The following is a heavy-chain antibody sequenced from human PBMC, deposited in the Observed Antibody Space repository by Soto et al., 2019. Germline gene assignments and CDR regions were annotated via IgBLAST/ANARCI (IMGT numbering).Heavy chain of an antibody. V-gene: IGHV4-59*01. J-gene: IGHJ4*02. Sequence: SETLSLTCTVSGGSISSYYWSWIRQPPGKGLEWIGYIYYSGSTNYNPTLKSRVTISVDTSKNQFSLKLSSVTAADTAVYYCATAYSSGWYIFDYWGQGTLVTVSS. CDR3: ATAYSSGWYIFDY. D-gene: IGHD6-19*01. CDR2: IYYSGST. CDR1: GGSISSYY.